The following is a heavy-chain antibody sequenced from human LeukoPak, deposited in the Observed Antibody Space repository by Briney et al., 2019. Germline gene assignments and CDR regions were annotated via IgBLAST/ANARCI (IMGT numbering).Heavy chain of an antibody. CDR2: ISSSGSTI. V-gene: IGHV3-48*03. CDR1: GFTFSSYE. J-gene: IGHJ3*02. CDR3: ARDAYDSSGYYSPYDAFDI. Sequence: GGSLRLSCAASGFTFSSYEMNWVRQAPGKGLEWVSYISSSGSTIYYADSVKGRFTISRDNAKNSLYLQMNGLRAEDTAVYYCARDAYDSSGYYSPYDAFDIWGQGTMVTVSS. D-gene: IGHD3-22*01.